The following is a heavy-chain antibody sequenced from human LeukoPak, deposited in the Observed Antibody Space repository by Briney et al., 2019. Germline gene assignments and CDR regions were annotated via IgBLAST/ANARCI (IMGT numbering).Heavy chain of an antibody. Sequence: GGSLRLSCAASGFTFSSYGMHWVRQAPGKGLEWVAVISHDGSNKYYADSVKGRFTISRDNSKNTLYLQMNSLRAEDTAVYYCAKDPVAWSGYYYYGMDVWGQGTTVTVSS. CDR3: AKDPVAWSGYYYYGMDV. D-gene: IGHD3/OR15-3a*01. CDR1: GFTFSSYG. J-gene: IGHJ6*02. V-gene: IGHV3-30*18. CDR2: ISHDGSNK.